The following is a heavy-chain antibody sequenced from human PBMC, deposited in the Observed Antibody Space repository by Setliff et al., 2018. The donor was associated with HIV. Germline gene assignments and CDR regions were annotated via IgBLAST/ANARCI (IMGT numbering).Heavy chain of an antibody. J-gene: IGHJ3*02. CDR1: GYTFTNYW. CDR2: IYPGDSDT. Sequence: PGESLKISCKGSGYTFTNYWIGWVRQMPGKGLEWMGIIYPGDSDTRYSPSFQGQVTVSADKSISTAYLQCNSLKASDTAMYYCARSGKAVGSAGLGAFDIWGQGTMVTVSS. CDR3: ARSGKAVGSAGLGAFDI. D-gene: IGHD6-19*01. V-gene: IGHV5-51*01.